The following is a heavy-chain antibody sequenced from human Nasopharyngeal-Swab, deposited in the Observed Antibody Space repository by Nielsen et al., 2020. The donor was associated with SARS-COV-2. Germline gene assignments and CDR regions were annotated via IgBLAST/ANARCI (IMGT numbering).Heavy chain of an antibody. Sequence: SETLSLTCAVSGGSFSGYYWGWIRQPPGKGLEWIGEINHSGGTNYNPSLKSRVTISVDTSKNQFSLKLNSVTAEDTATYYCARGGWLRRDYYYVYYYMDVWGKGTTVTVSS. CDR2: INHSGGT. V-gene: IGHV4-34*01. D-gene: IGHD5-24*01. J-gene: IGHJ6*03. CDR3: ARGGWLRRDYYYVYYYMDV. CDR1: GGSFSGYY.